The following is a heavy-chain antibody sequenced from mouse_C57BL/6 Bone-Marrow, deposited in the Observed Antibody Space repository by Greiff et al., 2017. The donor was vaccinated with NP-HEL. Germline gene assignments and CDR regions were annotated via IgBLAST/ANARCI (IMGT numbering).Heavy chain of an antibody. D-gene: IGHD4-1*01. CDR2: SRNKANDYTT. CDR1: GFTFSDFY. V-gene: IGHV7-1*01. CDR3: ARDNWGWYFDV. J-gene: IGHJ1*03. Sequence: EVKLVESGGGLVQSGRSLRLSCATSGFTFSDFYMEWVRQAPGKGLEWIAASRNKANDYTTEYSAPVKGTFIVSRDTSPSVLYLQMNALRAESTAIYYCARDNWGWYFDVEGTGNAVTVSS.